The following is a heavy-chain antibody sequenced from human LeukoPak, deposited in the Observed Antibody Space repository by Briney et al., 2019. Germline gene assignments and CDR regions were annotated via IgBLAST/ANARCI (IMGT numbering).Heavy chain of an antibody. Sequence: SETLSLTCTVSGYSISSGYYWGWIRQPPGKGLEWIGSIYHSGSTYYNPSLKSRVTISVDTSKNQFSLKLSSVTAADTAVYYCARARLLWFGEVDSYYFDYWGQGTLVTVSS. D-gene: IGHD3-10*01. CDR2: IYHSGST. CDR1: GYSISSGYY. CDR3: ARARLLWFGEVDSYYFDY. V-gene: IGHV4-38-2*02. J-gene: IGHJ4*02.